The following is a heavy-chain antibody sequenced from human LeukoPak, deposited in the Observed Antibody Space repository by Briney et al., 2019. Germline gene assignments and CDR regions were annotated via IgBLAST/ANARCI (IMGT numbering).Heavy chain of an antibody. J-gene: IGHJ5*02. V-gene: IGHV1-69*05. CDR2: IIPIFGTA. CDR3: ATLRGVTNWFDP. D-gene: IGHD3-10*01. CDR1: GGTFSSYA. Sequence: SVKVSCKASGGTFSSYAISWVRQAPGQGLEWMGGIIPIFGTANYAQKFQGRVTITTDDSTSTAYIELSSLRSEDTAVYYCATLRGVTNWFDPWGQGTLVTVSS.